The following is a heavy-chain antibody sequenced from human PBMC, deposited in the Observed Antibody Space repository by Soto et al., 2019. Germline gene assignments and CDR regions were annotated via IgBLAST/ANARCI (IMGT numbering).Heavy chain of an antibody. D-gene: IGHD1-1*01. Sequence: QLQLQESGPGLVKPSETLSLTCTVSGGSLAGGGYYWGWIRQPPGKGLEWIGSIYYSGSTYYNPCFKSRVTISVDTSKNLFSLKLSSVTAADTAVYYCARHLSWNDGYSCDYWGQGILVTVSS. CDR3: ARHLSWNDGYSCDY. CDR2: IYYSGST. J-gene: IGHJ4*02. V-gene: IGHV4-39*01. CDR1: GGSLAGGGYY.